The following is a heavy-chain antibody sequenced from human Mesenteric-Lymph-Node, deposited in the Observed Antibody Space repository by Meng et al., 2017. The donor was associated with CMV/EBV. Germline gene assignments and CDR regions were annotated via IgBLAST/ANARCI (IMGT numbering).Heavy chain of an antibody. CDR2: IGTSGSPI. CDR3: ARGIEWLRYEFDY. J-gene: IGHJ4*02. Sequence: GESLKISCTASGFSFRSYEMNWVRQAPGKGLEWVTYIGTSGSPIYYADSVRGRFTISRDNARNSLYLQMNSLRAEDTAVDHCARGIEWLRYEFDYWGPGTPVTVSS. D-gene: IGHD5-12*01. CDR1: GFSFRSYE. V-gene: IGHV3-48*03.